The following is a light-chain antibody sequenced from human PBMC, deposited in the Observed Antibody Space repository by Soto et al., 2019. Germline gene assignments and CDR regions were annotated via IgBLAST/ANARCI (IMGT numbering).Light chain of an antibody. V-gene: IGKV3-20*01. CDR2: SAS. J-gene: IGKJ1*01. Sequence: EIVLTQSPGTLSLSPGEGATLFCRASQSVGRNLAWYRQTPGQPPRLLIYSASTRATDTPARFSGGGSGTDFNFTTSRVEPADFAVYYCQSYGSSFATFGQGTQM. CDR3: QSYGSSFAT. CDR1: QSVGRN.